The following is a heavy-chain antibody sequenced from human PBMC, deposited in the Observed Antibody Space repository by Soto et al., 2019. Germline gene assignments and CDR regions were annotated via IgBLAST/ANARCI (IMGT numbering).Heavy chain of an antibody. J-gene: IGHJ4*02. CDR2: IYHSGSN. D-gene: IGHD5-12*01. CDR1: GGSISSGGYS. CDR3: ARGGVATSVDY. Sequence: QLQLQESGSGLVKPAQTLSLTCAVSGGSISSGGYSWSWIRQPPGKGLEWIGYIYHSGSNYYNPSLKSRVTISVDRAKNQCSLKLSSVAAADPAVYYCARGGVATSVDYWGQGTMVTVSS. V-gene: IGHV4-30-2*01.